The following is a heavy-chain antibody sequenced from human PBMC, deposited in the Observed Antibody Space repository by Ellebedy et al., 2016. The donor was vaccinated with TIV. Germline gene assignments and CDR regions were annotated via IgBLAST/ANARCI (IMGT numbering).Heavy chain of an antibody. CDR1: GVTFSRYA. CDR2: LIAMYGKK. V-gene: IGHV1-69*13. Sequence: AASVKVSCKASGVTFSRYAVSWVRQAPGQGLEGMGTLIAMYGKKHNAQKLQGRVTIAADDTTNTAFMELNSLKSDDTAIYYCPRGEYRNWFDPWGQGTLVTVSS. CDR3: PRGEYRNWFDP. D-gene: IGHD3-10*01. J-gene: IGHJ5*02.